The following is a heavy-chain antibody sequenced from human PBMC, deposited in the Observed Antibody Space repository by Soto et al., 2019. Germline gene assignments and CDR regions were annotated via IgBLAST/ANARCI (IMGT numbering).Heavy chain of an antibody. J-gene: IGHJ4*02. CDR1: GGSISSYY. V-gene: IGHV4-59*01. D-gene: IGHD2-15*01. CDR2: IYYSGST. Sequence: PSETLSLTCTVSGGSISSYYWSWIRQPPGKGLEWIGYIYYSGSTNYNPSLKSRVTISVDTSKNQFSLKLSSVTAADTAVYYCARGEGGGGPQPRDPDFDYWGQGTLVTVSS. CDR3: ARGEGGGGPQPRDPDFDY.